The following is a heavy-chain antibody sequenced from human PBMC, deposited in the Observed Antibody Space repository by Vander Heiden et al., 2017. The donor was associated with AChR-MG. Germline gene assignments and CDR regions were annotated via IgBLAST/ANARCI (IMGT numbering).Heavy chain of an antibody. CDR1: PGSITNSDYY. CDR3: ARAEQWVPALNAEYFQQ. CDR2: IYYSRST. D-gene: IGHD2-2*01. Sequence: QLQLQESGPGLVNPSETLSLTCTVSPGSITNSDYYWGWIRQPPGKGLEWIGTIYYSRSTYYNPSLKSRVTISLDTSKNQFSLRLNSVTAADTAVYYCARAEQWVPALNAEYFQQWGQGTLVTVSS. J-gene: IGHJ1*01. V-gene: IGHV4-39*01.